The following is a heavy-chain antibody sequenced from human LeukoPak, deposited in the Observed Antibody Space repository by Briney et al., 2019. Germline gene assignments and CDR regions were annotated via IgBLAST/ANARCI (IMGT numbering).Heavy chain of an antibody. D-gene: IGHD6-19*01. CDR2: IGGSGGST. Sequence: PGGSLRLSCAASGFSFSDYAVSWVRQAPGKGLEWVAGIGGSGGSTYYADSVKGRFSISSDDSRNTLYLQMNSLRAEDTAIYYCAKHLAVAGTLAAYWGQGTLVTVSS. V-gene: IGHV3-23*01. CDR3: AKHLAVAGTLAAY. CDR1: GFSFSDYA. J-gene: IGHJ4*02.